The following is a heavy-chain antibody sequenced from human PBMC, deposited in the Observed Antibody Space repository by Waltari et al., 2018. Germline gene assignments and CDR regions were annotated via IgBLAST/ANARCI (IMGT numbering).Heavy chain of an antibody. V-gene: IGHV1-46*01. D-gene: IGHD6-13*01. CDR3: ARAIAAAGTHTPIFDY. CDR2: FNPSDGSI. J-gene: IGHJ4*02. Sequence: QVQLVQSGAEVKKPGASVKVSCKASGYPFTSYYMHWVRQAPGQGLEWMGIFNPSDGSISYAQKFQGRVTVTRDTSTSTVYMELSSLRFEDTAVYYCARAIAAAGTHTPIFDYWGQGTLVTVSS. CDR1: GYPFTSYY.